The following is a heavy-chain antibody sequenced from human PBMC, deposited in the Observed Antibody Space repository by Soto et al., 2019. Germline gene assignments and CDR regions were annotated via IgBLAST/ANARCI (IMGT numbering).Heavy chain of an antibody. D-gene: IGHD3-10*01. CDR3: ASFDGTLVRGGRSSPYEMDV. CDR1: GGTVNNYA. J-gene: IGHJ6*02. Sequence: QVLLVQSGPEVKKPGSSVKVSCKASGGTVNNYAINWVRQAPGKGLEWMGGIIPTFGTGNHAPKFQGRVTITADESTTTAYMELNSLRSEDTAIYYCASFDGTLVRGGRSSPYEMDVWGQGTTVIVSS. V-gene: IGHV1-69*01. CDR2: IIPTFGTG.